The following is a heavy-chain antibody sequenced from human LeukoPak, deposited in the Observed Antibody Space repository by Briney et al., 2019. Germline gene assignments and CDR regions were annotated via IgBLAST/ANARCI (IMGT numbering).Heavy chain of an antibody. CDR3: ARGRSGFWWFDS. V-gene: IGHV1-18*01. Sequence: ASVKVSCKPSGGTFSSYGISWVRQAPGQGLEWMGWISANNGNTNYAQKFQGRVTMTTDTSTTTAYMELRSLRSDDTAVYYCARGRSGFWWFDSWGRGTLVTVSS. J-gene: IGHJ5*01. CDR1: GGTFSSYG. CDR2: ISANNGNT.